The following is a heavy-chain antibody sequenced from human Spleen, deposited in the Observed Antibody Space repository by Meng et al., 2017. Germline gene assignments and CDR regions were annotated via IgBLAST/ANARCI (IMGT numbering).Heavy chain of an antibody. CDR3: ARHEGLWFGELRVGAFDI. Sequence: GGSLRLSCKGSGYSFTSYWIGWVRQMPGKGLEWMGIIYPGDSDTRYSPSFQGQVTISADKSISTAYLQWSSLKASDTAMYYCARHEGLWFGELRVGAFDIWGQGTMVTVSS. CDR1: GYSFTSYW. D-gene: IGHD3-10*01. V-gene: IGHV5-51*01. CDR2: IYPGDSDT. J-gene: IGHJ3*02.